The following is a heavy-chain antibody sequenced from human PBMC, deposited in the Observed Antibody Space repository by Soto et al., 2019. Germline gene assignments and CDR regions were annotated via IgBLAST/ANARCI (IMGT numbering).Heavy chain of an antibody. J-gene: IGHJ4*02. V-gene: IGHV3-11*01. Sequence: PGGSLRLSCAVSGFTFSDYYMSWIRQAPGKGLEWVSYITHTGSSKYYADSVKGRFTISRDNAKNSLYLEMSSLRVEDTAVYYCVKEVPTSAHWGQGTRVTVSS. CDR1: GFTFSDYY. D-gene: IGHD1-1*01. CDR3: VKEVPTSAH. CDR2: ITHTGSSK.